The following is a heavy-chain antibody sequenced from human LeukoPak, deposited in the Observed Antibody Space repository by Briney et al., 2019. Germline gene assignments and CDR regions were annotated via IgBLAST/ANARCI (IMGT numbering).Heavy chain of an antibody. CDR2: ISYSGTI. CDR3: ARGDDYGDFELFSGFDD. D-gene: IGHD4-17*01. Sequence: SQTLSLTCTVSGASISSGDYYWTWIRQPPGKGLEWIGYISYSGTIYYNPSLKGRVTISIDTSENQFSLNLNSVTAADTAVYYCARGDDYGDFELFSGFDDWGQGTLVTVSS. V-gene: IGHV4-30-4*01. CDR1: GASISSGDYY. J-gene: IGHJ4*02.